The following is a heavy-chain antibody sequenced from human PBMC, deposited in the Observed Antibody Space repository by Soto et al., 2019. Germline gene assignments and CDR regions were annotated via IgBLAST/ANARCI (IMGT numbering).Heavy chain of an antibody. D-gene: IGHD2-8*01. CDR1: GGSISSSDW. V-gene: IGHV4-4*02. CDR2: IYHGGGT. CDR3: ASSKMGLISVLET. J-gene: IGHJ5*02. Sequence: QVQLQESGPGLVKPSGTLSVTCAVSGGSISSSDWWTWVRQAPGKGLEWIGKIYHGGGTNYSPSLKSRVTISIDTSKKQFSLKMTSVTAADTAVYYCASSKMGLISVLETWGQGTLVTVSA.